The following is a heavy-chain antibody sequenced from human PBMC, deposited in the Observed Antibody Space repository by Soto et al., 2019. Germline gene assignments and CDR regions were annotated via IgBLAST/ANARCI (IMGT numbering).Heavy chain of an antibody. Sequence: QVQLLESGGGVVQPGRSLRLSCAASGFTFSSYAMHWVRQAPGKGLEWVAVISYDGSNKYYADSVKGRFTISRDNSKNTLYLQMNSLRAEDTAVYYCAREVGSGDAFDIWGQGTMVTVSS. D-gene: IGHD5-12*01. CDR2: ISYDGSNK. CDR3: AREVGSGDAFDI. V-gene: IGHV3-30-3*01. J-gene: IGHJ3*02. CDR1: GFTFSSYA.